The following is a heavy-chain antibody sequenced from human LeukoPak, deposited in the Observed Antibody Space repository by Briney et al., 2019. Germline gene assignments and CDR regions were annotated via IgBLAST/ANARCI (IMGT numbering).Heavy chain of an antibody. V-gene: IGHV1-18*01. J-gene: IGHJ4*02. D-gene: IGHD3-9*01. CDR2: ISAYNGNT. CDR3: ARDHDILTGYPQSPTFDY. CDR1: GYTLTELS. Sequence: ASVKVSCKVSGYTLTELSMHWVRQAPGQGLEWMGWISAYNGNTNYAQKLQGRVTMTTDTSTSTAYMELRSLRSDDTAVYYCARDHDILTGYPQSPTFDYWGQGTLVTVSS.